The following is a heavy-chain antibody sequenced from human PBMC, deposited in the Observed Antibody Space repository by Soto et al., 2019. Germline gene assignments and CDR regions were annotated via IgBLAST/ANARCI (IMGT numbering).Heavy chain of an antibody. V-gene: IGHV1-18*01. CDR1: GYTFTSYG. D-gene: IGHD6-13*01. CDR3: ASSGTYGGGYYYYYGMDV. CDR2: ISAYNGNT. Sequence: GASVKVSCKASGYTFTSYGISWVRQAPGQGLEWMGWISAYNGNTNYAQKLQGRVTITTDKSTSTAYMELSSLRSEDTAVYYCASSGTYGGGYYYYYGMDVWGQGTTVTVSS. J-gene: IGHJ6*02.